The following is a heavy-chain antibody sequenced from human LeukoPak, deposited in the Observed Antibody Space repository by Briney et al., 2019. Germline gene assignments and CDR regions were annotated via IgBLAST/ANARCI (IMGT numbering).Heavy chain of an antibody. J-gene: IGHJ6*03. D-gene: IGHD3-10*01. Sequence: PSQTLSLTCTVSGASIDSGSFYWSWIRQPAGKGLEWIGRVFSRGNTHYNPSLKSRVTMSIDTSKNQFSLTLSSVTAADTATYYCARDAGTRISPYYYYYMDVWGKGTTVTVSS. CDR1: GASIDSGSFY. CDR2: VFSRGNT. CDR3: ARDAGTRISPYYYYYMDV. V-gene: IGHV4-61*02.